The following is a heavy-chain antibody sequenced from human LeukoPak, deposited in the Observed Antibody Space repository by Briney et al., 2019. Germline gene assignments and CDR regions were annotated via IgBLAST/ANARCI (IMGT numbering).Heavy chain of an antibody. CDR1: SESFSDFY. V-gene: IGHV4-34*01. CDR2: VNHSGST. J-gene: IGHJ5*02. Sequence: SETLSLTCAVYSESFSDFYWSWIRQAPGKGLAWTGEVNHSGSTNYNSSLNSRVTISVDKSKKQLSLNLRFLTAADTAVYYCARDGHGLDPWGQGTLVTVSS. D-gene: IGHD2-2*03. CDR3: ARDGHGLDP.